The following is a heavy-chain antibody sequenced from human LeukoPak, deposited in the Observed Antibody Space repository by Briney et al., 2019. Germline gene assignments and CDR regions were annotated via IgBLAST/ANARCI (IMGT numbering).Heavy chain of an antibody. D-gene: IGHD2-2*01. Sequence: ASVKVSCKASGYTFTGYYMHWVRQAPGQGLEWMGWINPNSGGTNYEQKFQGRVTMTRDTSISTAYMELSRLRSDDTAVYYCARVPEYCSSTSCYEVYFDYWGQGTLVTVSS. CDR3: ARVPEYCSSTSCYEVYFDY. J-gene: IGHJ4*02. CDR1: GYTFTGYY. V-gene: IGHV1-2*02. CDR2: INPNSGGT.